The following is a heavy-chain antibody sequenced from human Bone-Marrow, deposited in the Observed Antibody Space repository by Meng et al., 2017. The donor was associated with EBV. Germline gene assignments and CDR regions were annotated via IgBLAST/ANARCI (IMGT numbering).Heavy chain of an antibody. Sequence: HSPLKSSHPQLVKPTQTLTLPFTFSGFPLSTPGVGVGWIRQPPGEALEWLAVIYWDDDKRYSPSLKSRLTITKDTSKQQVVLTMTNMDPVDTATYYCAHRRDYSYFDYWGQGTLVTVSS. CDR1: GFPLSTPGVG. J-gene: IGHJ4*02. D-gene: IGHD2-21*01. CDR2: IYWDDDK. CDR3: AHRRDYSYFDY. V-gene: IGHV2-5*02.